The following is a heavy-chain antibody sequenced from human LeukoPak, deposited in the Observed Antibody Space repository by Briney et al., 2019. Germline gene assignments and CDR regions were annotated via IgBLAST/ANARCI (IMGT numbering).Heavy chain of an antibody. CDR3: ARGATWVRFDY. CDR1: GFTFSSYG. D-gene: IGHD1-26*01. V-gene: IGHV3-33*01. CDR2: IWYDGSNK. J-gene: IGHJ4*02. Sequence: GGSLRLSCAASGFTFSSYGMHWVRQAPGKGLEWVAVIWYDGSNKYYADSVKGRFTISRDNSKNTLYLQMNSLRAEDTAVYYCARGATWVRFDYWGQGTLVTVSS.